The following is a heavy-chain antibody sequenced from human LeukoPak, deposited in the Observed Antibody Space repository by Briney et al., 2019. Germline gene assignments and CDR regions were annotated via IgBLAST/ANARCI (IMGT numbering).Heavy chain of an antibody. CDR1: GFTFSAYG. V-gene: IGHV3-69-1*01. CDR3: ARDPNGDYIGAFDM. CDR2: ILNGDTV. Sequence: PGGSLRLSCAASGFTFSAYGMNWVRQTPGKGLECVSFILNGDTVSYADPVKGRFTISRDNSKYTLFLQMNSLRAEDTAAYYCARDPNGDYIGAFDMWGPGTMVTVSS. J-gene: IGHJ3*02. D-gene: IGHD4-17*01.